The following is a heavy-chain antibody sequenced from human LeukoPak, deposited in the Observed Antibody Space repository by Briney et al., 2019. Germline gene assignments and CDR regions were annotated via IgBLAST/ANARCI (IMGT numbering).Heavy chain of an antibody. D-gene: IGHD2-15*01. CDR2: IYTSGST. V-gene: IGHV4-4*07. Sequence: PSETLSLTCTVSGGSISSYYWSWIRQPAGKGLEWIGRIYTSGSTNYNLSLKSRVTMSVDTSKNQFSLKLSSVTAADTAVYYCARVGYCSGGSCSPTPTYYYYGMDVWGQGTTVTVSS. J-gene: IGHJ6*02. CDR1: GGSISSYY. CDR3: ARVGYCSGGSCSPTPTYYYYGMDV.